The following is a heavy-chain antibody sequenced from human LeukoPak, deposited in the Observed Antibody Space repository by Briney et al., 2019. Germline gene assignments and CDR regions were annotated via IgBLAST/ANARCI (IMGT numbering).Heavy chain of an antibody. D-gene: IGHD4-17*01. V-gene: IGHV4-4*07. CDR1: GGSISSYY. CDR3: ASGDANTAAAFDI. CDR2: IYTSGSTNY. Sequence: PSETLSLTCTLSGGSISSYYWNWIRQPAGKGLEWIGRIYTSGSTNYNYNPSLKSRVTMPVDTSKNQFSLKLSSVTAADTAVYYCASGDANTAAAFDIWGQGTMVTVSS. J-gene: IGHJ3*02.